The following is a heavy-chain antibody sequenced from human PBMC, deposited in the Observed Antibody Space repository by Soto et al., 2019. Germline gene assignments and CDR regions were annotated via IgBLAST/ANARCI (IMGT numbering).Heavy chain of an antibody. CDR1: GFTFSSYA. CDR3: AKRPNYDFWSGYLDY. J-gene: IGHJ4*02. CDR2: ISGSGGST. Sequence: GSLRLSCAASGFTFSSYAMSWVRPAPGKGLEWVSAISGSGGSTYYADSVKGRFTISRDNSKNTLYLQMNSLRAEDTAVYYCAKRPNYDFWSGYLDYWGQGTLVTVSS. V-gene: IGHV3-23*01. D-gene: IGHD3-3*01.